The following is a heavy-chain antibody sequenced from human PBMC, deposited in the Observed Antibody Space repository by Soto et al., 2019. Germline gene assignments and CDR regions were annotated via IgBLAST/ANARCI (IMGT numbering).Heavy chain of an antibody. Sequence: TSETLSLTCSVSGGSISSYYCSWFRQPPGKGLEWIGHMHYGGNIDYNPSLRSRVAISVDTSKNQFSLNLSSVTAADTAIYFCARHPDYGGNYYYYGLDVWGPGTTVTVSS. CDR1: GGSISSYY. CDR3: ARHPDYGGNYYYYGLDV. V-gene: IGHV4-59*08. CDR2: MHYGGNI. J-gene: IGHJ6*02. D-gene: IGHD4-17*01.